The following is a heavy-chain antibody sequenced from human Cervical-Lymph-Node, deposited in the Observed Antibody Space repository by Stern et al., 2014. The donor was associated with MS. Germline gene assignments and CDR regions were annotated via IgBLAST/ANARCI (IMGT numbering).Heavy chain of an antibody. V-gene: IGHV1-46*01. CDR1: GYTFTTYF. CDR3: ARQRTTGHMDFDY. J-gene: IGHJ4*02. Sequence: VQLEESGAEVKKPGASVNVSCKASGYTFTTYFVHWVRQAPGQGLEWMGIINTSDGDTSYIRSFQGRVTMTRDTSANTVYLRLSNLKSEDTAVYYCARQRTTGHMDFDYWGQGTLVTVSS. CDR2: INTSDGDT. D-gene: IGHD1-1*01.